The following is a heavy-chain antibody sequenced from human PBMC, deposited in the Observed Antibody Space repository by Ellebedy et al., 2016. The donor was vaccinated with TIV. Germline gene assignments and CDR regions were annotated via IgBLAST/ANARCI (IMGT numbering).Heavy chain of an antibody. Sequence: PGGSLRLSCAASGFTFSTYWMYWVRQAPGKGLVWVSLIKSDGTSTNYADSAKGRFTISRDNAKNTLYLQMNSLRAEDTAVYYCASEQRLGYWGQGTLVTVSS. CDR2: IKSDGTST. V-gene: IGHV3-74*01. CDR1: GFTFSTYW. CDR3: ASEQRLGY. J-gene: IGHJ4*02. D-gene: IGHD3-16*01.